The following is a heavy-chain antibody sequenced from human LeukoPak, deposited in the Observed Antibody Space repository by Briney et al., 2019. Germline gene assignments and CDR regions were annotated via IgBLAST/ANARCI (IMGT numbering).Heavy chain of an antibody. D-gene: IGHD2-2*01. J-gene: IGHJ3*02. CDR2: LYVNGSP. CDR1: GDSISSAY. Sequence: SETLSLTRTVSGDSISSAYWGWIRQSAGKGLEYIGRLYVNGSPNSNPSLKSRVTMSLDTSKNQFSLKMTSVTAADSAIYFCARMPVPIHDAFDIWGQGTAVMVSS. V-gene: IGHV4-4*07. CDR3: ARMPVPIHDAFDI.